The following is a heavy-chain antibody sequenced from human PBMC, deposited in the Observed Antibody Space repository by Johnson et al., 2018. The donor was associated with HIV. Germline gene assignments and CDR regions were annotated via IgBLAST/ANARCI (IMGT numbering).Heavy chain of an antibody. D-gene: IGHD6-6*01. CDR2: LSWNSGSI. Sequence: VQLVESGGGVVQPGRSLRLSCAASGFTFDDYAMHWVRQAPGKGLEWVSGLSWNSGSIGYADSVKGRFTISRDNAKNSLYLQMNSRRAEDTALYYCAKDKGIAARHRSAHAFDIWGQGTMVTVSS. J-gene: IGHJ3*02. V-gene: IGHV3-9*01. CDR3: AKDKGIAARHRSAHAFDI. CDR1: GFTFDDYA.